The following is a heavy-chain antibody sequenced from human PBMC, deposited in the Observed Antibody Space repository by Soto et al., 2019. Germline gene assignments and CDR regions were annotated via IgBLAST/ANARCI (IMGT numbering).Heavy chain of an antibody. CDR2: VSARGDIT. Sequence: PGRSLRLSCAASGFTLRSYAMGCVRHTPWKGLEWVSAVSARGDITYSADSVKGWCTIARDNFRNTLYLQMNSRRADGTDVYSCVKVYISGPCFPDYWGHGT. J-gene: IGHJ4*01. CDR1: GFTLRSYA. D-gene: IGHD3-22*01. V-gene: IGHV3-23*01. CDR3: VKVYISGPCFPDY.